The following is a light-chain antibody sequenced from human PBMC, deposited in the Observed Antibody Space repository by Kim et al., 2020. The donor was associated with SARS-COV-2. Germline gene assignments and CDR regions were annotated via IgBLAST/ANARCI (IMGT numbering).Light chain of an antibody. CDR2: DVS. J-gene: IGLJ3*02. CDR3: SSYTSSSTRV. Sequence: GQYITISCTGTSSDVGGYNYVSWYQQHPGKAPKLMIYDVSHRPSGVSNCFSGSKSGNTASLTISGLQAEDEADYYCSSYTSSSTRVFGGGTKLTVL. CDR1: SSDVGGYNY. V-gene: IGLV2-14*03.